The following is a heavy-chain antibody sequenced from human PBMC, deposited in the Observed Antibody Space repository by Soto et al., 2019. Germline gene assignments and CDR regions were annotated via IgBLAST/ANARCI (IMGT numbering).Heavy chain of an antibody. V-gene: IGHV1-69*12. Sequence: QVQLVQSGAEVKKPESSVKVSCKAPGGTFSTYAISWVRQAPGQGLEWMGGIIPMFGTANYAQRVQDSITITADEYTTTVYMELSRLRAEDTAVYFCASGIQLWLRRINNGYSGWGQGTLVTVSS. CDR1: GGTFSTYA. J-gene: IGHJ4*02. CDR3: ASGIQLWLRRINNGYSG. D-gene: IGHD5-12*01. CDR2: IIPMFGTA.